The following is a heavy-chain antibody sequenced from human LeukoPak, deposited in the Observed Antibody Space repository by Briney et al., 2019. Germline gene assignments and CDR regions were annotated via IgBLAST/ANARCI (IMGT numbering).Heavy chain of an antibody. D-gene: IGHD3-10*01. CDR3: ARQKWITMVRGVINWFDP. CDR1: GGSFSGYY. Sequence: PSETLSLTCAVYGGSFSGYYWSWIRQPPGKGLEWIGYIYYSGSTNYNPSLKSRVTISVDTSKNQFSLKLSSVTAADTAVYYCARQKWITMVRGVINWFDPWGQGTLVTVSS. CDR2: IYYSGST. J-gene: IGHJ5*02. V-gene: IGHV4-59*08.